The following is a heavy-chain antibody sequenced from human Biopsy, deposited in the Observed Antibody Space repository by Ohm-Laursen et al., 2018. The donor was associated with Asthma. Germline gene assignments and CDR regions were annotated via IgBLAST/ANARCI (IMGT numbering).Heavy chain of an antibody. Sequence: SDTLSLTCAVYGGSFSGYYWSWIRQPPGKGLEWIGEINHSGSTNYNPSRKSRVTIAVDTSKNHFSLKLSSVTAADTAVYYCARVTNDRIAAAGRYYYYGMDVWGQGTTVTVSS. V-gene: IGHV4-34*01. CDR1: GGSFSGYY. CDR2: INHSGST. CDR3: ARVTNDRIAAAGRYYYYGMDV. J-gene: IGHJ6*02. D-gene: IGHD6-13*01.